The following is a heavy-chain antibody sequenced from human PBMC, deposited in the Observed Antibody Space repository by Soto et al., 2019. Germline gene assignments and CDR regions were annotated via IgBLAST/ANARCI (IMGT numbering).Heavy chain of an antibody. J-gene: IGHJ6*02. D-gene: IGHD3-10*01. V-gene: IGHV1-2*02. CDR1: GYTFTGYY. CDR2: INPNSGGT. CDR3: EREVIAPSHFLRYYYAMEV. Sequence: ASVKVSCKASGYTFTGYYMHWVRQAPGQGLEWMGWINPNSGGTNYAQKFHGRVTMTRDTSISTAYMELSRLRSDDTAVYYCEREVIAPSHFLRYYYAMEVWGQGTTVTVS.